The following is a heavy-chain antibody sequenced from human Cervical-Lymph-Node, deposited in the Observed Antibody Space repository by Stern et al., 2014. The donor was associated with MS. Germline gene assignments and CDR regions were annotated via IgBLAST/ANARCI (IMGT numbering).Heavy chain of an antibody. Sequence: QVQLVESEAEVKKPGASVKVSCKTSGYIFTGHYIHWVRQAPGQGLEWMAWINPTTGGTKYAQKFQGRVTMSRDTSISTAYVELSSLTSDDTAVYYCARDQRGITIFGVVTDYYYLGMDVWGQGTTVTVSS. V-gene: IGHV1-2*02. CDR2: INPTTGGT. D-gene: IGHD3-3*01. CDR3: ARDQRGITIFGVVTDYYYLGMDV. J-gene: IGHJ6*02. CDR1: GYIFTGHY.